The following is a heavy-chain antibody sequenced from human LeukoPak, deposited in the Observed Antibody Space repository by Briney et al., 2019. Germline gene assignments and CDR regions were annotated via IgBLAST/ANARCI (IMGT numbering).Heavy chain of an antibody. CDR3: ARHLGADDH. CDR2: ISHTAST. Sequence: SETLPLTCTVSGGSMSHHWSWIRQSPGKGLEWIGYISHTASTNYNPSLKSRVTLSIDTSKSQLSFQLTSVTAADTAIYYCARHLGADDHWGQGTLVTVSS. D-gene: IGHD4/OR15-4a*01. J-gene: IGHJ4*02. V-gene: IGHV4-59*08. CDR1: GGSMSHH.